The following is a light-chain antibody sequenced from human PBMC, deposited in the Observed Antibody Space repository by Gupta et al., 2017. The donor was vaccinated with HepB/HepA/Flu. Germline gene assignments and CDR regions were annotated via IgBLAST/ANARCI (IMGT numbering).Light chain of an antibody. CDR1: QRVLYSSNNKNY. CDR2: WAS. V-gene: IGKV4-1*01. Sequence: DIVMTPSPDSLAVSLGERATINCKSSQRVLYSSNNKNYLGWYQQKAGQPPKLLIYWASTRQSGVPDRFSGSGSGTDFTLTISSLQAEDVALYYCQQYDRTPLTFGQGTRVEIK. CDR3: QQYDRTPLT. J-gene: IGKJ5*01.